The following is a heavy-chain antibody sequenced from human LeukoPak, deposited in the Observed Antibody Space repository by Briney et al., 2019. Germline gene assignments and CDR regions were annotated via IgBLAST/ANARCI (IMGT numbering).Heavy chain of an antibody. Sequence: PSETLSLTCTVSGGSISSYYWSWIRQPPGKGLEWIGYIYYSGSTNYIPSLKSRVTISVDTSKNQFSLKLSSVTAADTAVYYCARGSSGYYYTFDYWGQGTLVT. D-gene: IGHD3-22*01. V-gene: IGHV4-59*01. CDR3: ARGSSGYYYTFDY. CDR2: IYYSGST. CDR1: GGSISSYY. J-gene: IGHJ4*02.